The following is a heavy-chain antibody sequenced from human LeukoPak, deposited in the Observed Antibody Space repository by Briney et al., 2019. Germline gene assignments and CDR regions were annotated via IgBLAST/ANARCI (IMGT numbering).Heavy chain of an antibody. Sequence: GASVKVSCNASGYSFTSYSISWVRQAPGQGLEWVGSISPYNGNTNYAQKLQGRVTMTTDTSTSTAYMDLRSLRSDDPALYYCATSLTLLRGVIISGDWFDPWGQGTLVTVSS. CDR1: GYSFTSYS. V-gene: IGHV1-18*01. J-gene: IGHJ5*02. CDR3: ATSLTLLRGVIISGDWFDP. D-gene: IGHD3-10*01. CDR2: ISPYNGNT.